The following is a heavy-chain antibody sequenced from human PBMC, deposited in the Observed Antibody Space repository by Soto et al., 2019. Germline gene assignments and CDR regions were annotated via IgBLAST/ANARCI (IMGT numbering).Heavy chain of an antibody. J-gene: IGHJ4*02. Sequence: QITLKESGPTLVKPTQTLTLTCTFSGFSLSTSGVGVGWIRQPPGKALEWLALIYWDDDKRYSPSLKSRLTITKDTSKNQVVITMTNMDPVDTATYYCAHSPLYYDILTGYHPFDYWGQGTLVTVSS. CDR3: AHSPLYYDILTGYHPFDY. CDR1: GFSLSTSGVG. CDR2: IYWDDDK. D-gene: IGHD3-9*01. V-gene: IGHV2-5*02.